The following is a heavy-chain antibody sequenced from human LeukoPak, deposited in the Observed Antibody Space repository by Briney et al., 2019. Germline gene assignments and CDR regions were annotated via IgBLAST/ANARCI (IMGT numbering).Heavy chain of an antibody. Sequence: GGSLRLSCVGSGFTFRSHAMSWVRQAPEKGLEFVSGIYENGGTTYYADSVKGRFTISRDNSKNTLYLQMNSLRAEDTAVYYCARVSRVAAIEGYYFDYWGQGTLVTVSS. V-gene: IGHV3-23*01. CDR1: GFTFRSHA. J-gene: IGHJ4*02. CDR2: IYENGGTT. CDR3: ARVSRVAAIEGYYFDY. D-gene: IGHD6-6*01.